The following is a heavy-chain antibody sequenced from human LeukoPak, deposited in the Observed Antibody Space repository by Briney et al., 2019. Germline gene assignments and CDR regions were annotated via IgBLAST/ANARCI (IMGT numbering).Heavy chain of an antibody. CDR2: ISGSGGST. J-gene: IGHJ6*03. V-gene: IGHV3-23*01. CDR3: AKDLVVPAAIPGSRYYYYYYYMDV. CDR1: GISFSNYA. D-gene: IGHD2-2*01. Sequence: PGGSLRLSCAASGISFSNYAMSWVRQAPGKGLEWVSAISGSGGSTYYADSVKGRFTISRDNSKNTLYLQMNSLRAEDTAVYYCAKDLVVPAAIPGSRYYYYYYYMDVWGKGTTVTVSS.